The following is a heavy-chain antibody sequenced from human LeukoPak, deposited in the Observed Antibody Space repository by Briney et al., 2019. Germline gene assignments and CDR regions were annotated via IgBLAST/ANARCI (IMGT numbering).Heavy chain of an antibody. CDR3: ARASSSSDAFDI. V-gene: IGHV3-48*03. CDR2: ISSSSTI. CDR1: GFTFSSYE. J-gene: IGHJ3*02. D-gene: IGHD6-13*01. Sequence: GGSLRLSCAASGFTFSSYEMNWVRQAPGKGLEWVSYISSSSTIYYADSVKGRFTISRDNAKNSLYLQMNSLRAEDTAVYYCARASSSSDAFDIWGQGTMVTVSS.